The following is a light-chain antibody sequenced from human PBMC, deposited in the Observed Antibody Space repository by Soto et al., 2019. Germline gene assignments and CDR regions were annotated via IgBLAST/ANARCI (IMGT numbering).Light chain of an antibody. CDR2: KIS. Sequence: IVMTQTPLSSPVALGQPASISCRSSQSLIHSDGNTYLSWLQQRPGQPPRLLIQKISSRFSGVSDRFSGSGAGTDFTLKNSRGEAETVGVYYCMQATELPWTFGQGTKVVIQ. J-gene: IGKJ1*01. CDR1: QSLIHSDGNTY. CDR3: MQATELPWT. V-gene: IGKV2-24*01.